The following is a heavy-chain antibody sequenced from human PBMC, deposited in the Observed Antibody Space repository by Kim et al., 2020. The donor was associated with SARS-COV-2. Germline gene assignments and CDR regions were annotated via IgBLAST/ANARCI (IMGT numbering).Heavy chain of an antibody. D-gene: IGHD6-6*01. CDR3: ARGQQVDRQLDY. V-gene: IGHV4-31*03. CDR1: GGSVSSDTYY. CDR2: IYYSGST. Sequence: SETLSLTCTVSGGSVSSDTYYWSWIRQHPGKGLEWIGHIYYSGSTHYNPSLMSRLTISVDTSKNQFSLKLSSVTAADTAVYYCARGQQVDRQLDYWGQGTLVTVSS. J-gene: IGHJ4*02.